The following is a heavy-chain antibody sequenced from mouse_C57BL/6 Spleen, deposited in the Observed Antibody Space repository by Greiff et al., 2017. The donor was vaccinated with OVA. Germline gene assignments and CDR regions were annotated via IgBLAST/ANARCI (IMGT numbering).Heavy chain of an antibody. J-gene: IGHJ2*01. Sequence: VQLQQPGAELVKPGASVKLSCKASGYTFTSYWMHWVKQRPGQGLEWIGMIHPNSGSTNYNEKFKSKATLTVDKSSSTAYMQLSSLTSEDSAVYYCASAPITAVVAKGFDYWGQGTTLTVSS. D-gene: IGHD1-1*01. CDR2: IHPNSGST. V-gene: IGHV1-64*01. CDR1: GYTFTSYW. CDR3: ASAPITAVVAKGFDY.